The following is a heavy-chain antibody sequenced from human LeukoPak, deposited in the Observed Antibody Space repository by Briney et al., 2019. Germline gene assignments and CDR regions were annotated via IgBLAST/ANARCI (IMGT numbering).Heavy chain of an antibody. Sequence: PGRSLRLSCAASGFTFSSYAMHWVRQAPGKGLEWVAVISYDGSNKYYADSVKGRFTISRDNSKNTLYLQMNSLRAEDTAVYYCAKGIRMNYDFTYDYYGMDVWGQGTTVTVSS. CDR2: ISYDGSNK. D-gene: IGHD3-3*01. J-gene: IGHJ6*02. CDR3: AKGIRMNYDFTYDYYGMDV. CDR1: GFTFSSYA. V-gene: IGHV3-30-3*01.